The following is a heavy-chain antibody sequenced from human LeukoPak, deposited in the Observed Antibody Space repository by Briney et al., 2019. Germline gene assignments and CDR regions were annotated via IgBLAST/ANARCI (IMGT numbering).Heavy chain of an antibody. J-gene: IGHJ4*02. V-gene: IGHV1-2*02. D-gene: IGHD6-6*01. CDR2: INPNSGGT. CDR3: ARDALEEQVVLYFDY. Sequence: ASVKVSCKASGYTFTGYYMHWVRQAPGQGLEWMGWINPNSGGTNYAQKFQGRVTMTRDTSTSTVYMELSSLRSEDTAVYYCARDALEEQVVLYFDYWGQGTLVTVSS. CDR1: GYTFTGYY.